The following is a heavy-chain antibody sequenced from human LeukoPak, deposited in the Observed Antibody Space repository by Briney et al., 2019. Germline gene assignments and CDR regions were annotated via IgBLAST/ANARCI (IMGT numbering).Heavy chain of an antibody. CDR1: GFTFSTYS. CDR3: ARDLTGP. V-gene: IGHV3-7*01. Sequence: GGSLRLSCAASGFTFSTYSMNWVRQAPGKGLEWVANIKQDGSEKHYVDSVKGRFTISRDNAKNSLYLQMNSLRAEDTAVYYCARDLTGPWGEGTLVTVSS. CDR2: IKQDGSEK. D-gene: IGHD7-27*01. J-gene: IGHJ5*02.